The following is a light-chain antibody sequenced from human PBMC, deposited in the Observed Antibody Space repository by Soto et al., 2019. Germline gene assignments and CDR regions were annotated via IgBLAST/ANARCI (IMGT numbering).Light chain of an antibody. V-gene: IGLV2-23*01. CDR1: SSDVGSYNL. CDR2: EGS. CDR3: CSYAGSSTL. Sequence: QSALTQPASVSGSPGQSITIACTGTSSDVGSYNLVSWYQQHPGKAPKLMIYEGSKRPSGVSNRFSGSKSGNTASLTISGLQAEDKADYYCCSYAGSSTLFGGGTKVTVL. J-gene: IGLJ2*01.